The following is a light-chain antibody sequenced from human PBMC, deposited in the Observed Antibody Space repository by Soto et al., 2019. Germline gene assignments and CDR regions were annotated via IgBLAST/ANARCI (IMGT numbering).Light chain of an antibody. CDR2: GAS. V-gene: IGKV3-20*01. CDR3: HQYGTAPLT. J-gene: IGKJ3*01. Sequence: EVVFPQSPGSLSLSPGERATLSCRASQSVAANYLAWYQQKRGQAPRLLIYGASSRATGIPDRFSGSGSGTDFTLTISRLEPEDFSVYYCHQYGTAPLTFGPGTKVDIK. CDR1: QSVAANY.